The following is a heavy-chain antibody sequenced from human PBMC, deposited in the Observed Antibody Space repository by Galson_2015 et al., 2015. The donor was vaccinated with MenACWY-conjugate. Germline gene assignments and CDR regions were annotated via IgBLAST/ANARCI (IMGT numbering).Heavy chain of an antibody. Sequence: QSGAEVKKPGESLRISCTGSGYSFTSYWISWVRQMPGKGLEWMGRIDPGDSYTNYSPSFQGHVTISADKSISTPYLQWSSLKASDTAMYYRARQVVLLPGNPFDSWGQRTLVTVSS. CDR3: ARQVVLLPGNPFDS. V-gene: IGHV5-10-1*01. D-gene: IGHD2-21*01. J-gene: IGHJ4*02. CDR2: IDPGDSYT. CDR1: GYSFTSYW.